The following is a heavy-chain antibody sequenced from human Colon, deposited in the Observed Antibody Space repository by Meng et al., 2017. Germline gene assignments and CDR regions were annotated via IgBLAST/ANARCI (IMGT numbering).Heavy chain of an antibody. V-gene: IGHV4-4*02. CDR1: GGSISSSNW. CDR3: ARGPFRYSSSWYHSFDP. Sequence: SETLSLTCAVSGGSISSSNWWSWVRQPPGKGLEWIGEIYHSGSTNYNPSLKSRVTISVDKSKNQFSLQLSSVTAADTAVYYCARGPFRYSSSWYHSFDPWGQRTLVTVSS. J-gene: IGHJ5*02. D-gene: IGHD6-13*01. CDR2: IYHSGST.